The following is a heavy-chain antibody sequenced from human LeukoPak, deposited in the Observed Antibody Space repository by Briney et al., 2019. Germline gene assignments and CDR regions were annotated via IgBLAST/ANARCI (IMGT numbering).Heavy chain of an antibody. J-gene: IGHJ4*02. CDR2: ISWNSGSI. Sequence: GGSLRLSCAASGFTFSTYSMNWVRQAPGKGLEWVSGISWNSGSIGYADSVKGRFTISRDNAKNSLYLQMNSLRAEDTALYYCAKDTQEGYFDYWGQGTLVTVSS. V-gene: IGHV3-9*01. CDR1: GFTFSTYS. CDR3: AKDTQEGYFDY.